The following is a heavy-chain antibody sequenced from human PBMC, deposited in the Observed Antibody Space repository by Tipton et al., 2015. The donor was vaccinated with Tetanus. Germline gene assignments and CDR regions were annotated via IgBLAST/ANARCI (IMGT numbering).Heavy chain of an antibody. D-gene: IGHD2-15*01. CDR2: IPFDGRND. Sequence: SLRLSCAASGFRFSYSGMHWVRQAPGKGLEWVAVIPFDGRNDRYADSVKGRFIISRDNSKNTLYLQMNSLRPEDTAVYYCAKEFQRARIRFFDSGGQESKVTASS. V-gene: IGHV3-30*18. CDR1: GFRFSYSG. CDR3: AKEFQRARIRFFDS. J-gene: IGHJ4*02.